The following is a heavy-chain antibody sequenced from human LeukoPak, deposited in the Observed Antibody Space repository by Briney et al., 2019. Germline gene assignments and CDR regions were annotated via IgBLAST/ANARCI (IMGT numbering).Heavy chain of an antibody. CDR3: ARIPRGYAISSSYFDY. D-gene: IGHD3-10*01. CDR1: GFTFSSYS. Sequence: PGGSLRLSCAASGFTFSSYSMNWVRQAPGKGLEWVSSISSSSSCIYYADSVKGRFTISRDNAKNSLYLQMNSLRAEDTAVYYCARIPRGYAISSSYFDYWGQGTLVTVSS. CDR2: ISSSSSCI. V-gene: IGHV3-21*01. J-gene: IGHJ4*02.